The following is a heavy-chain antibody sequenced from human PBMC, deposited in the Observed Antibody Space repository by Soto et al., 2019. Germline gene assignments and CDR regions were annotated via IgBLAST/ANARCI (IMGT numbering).Heavy chain of an antibody. D-gene: IGHD2-2*01. Sequence: DVQLLASGGGLVQPGGSLRLSCAASGFTFRTYAMSWVLQAPGKGLEWVSTISDSGTTYYANSVKGRFTISRDNSRNTLDLQMNSLRVEDTAVYYCAKGGEGSCSRTSCLYFSDSWGQGTLVTVSS. J-gene: IGHJ5*02. CDR3: AKGGEGSCSRTSCLYFSDS. V-gene: IGHV3-23*01. CDR1: GFTFRTYA. CDR2: ISDSGTT.